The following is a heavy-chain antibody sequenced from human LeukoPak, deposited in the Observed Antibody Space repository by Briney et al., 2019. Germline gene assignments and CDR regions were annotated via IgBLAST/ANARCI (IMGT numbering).Heavy chain of an antibody. V-gene: IGHV4-4*02. D-gene: IGHD6-19*01. Sequence: SETLSLTCAVSGGAISNFHWWSWVRQSPGKGLEWIGEIHHSGTTNYNPSLKSRVTISVDRSKNQFSLNLNSMTAADTAVYYCARDPGEYGSSSGWFDPWGQGTLVTVSS. J-gene: IGHJ5*02. CDR1: GGAISNFHW. CDR3: ARDPGEYGSSSGWFDP. CDR2: IHHSGTT.